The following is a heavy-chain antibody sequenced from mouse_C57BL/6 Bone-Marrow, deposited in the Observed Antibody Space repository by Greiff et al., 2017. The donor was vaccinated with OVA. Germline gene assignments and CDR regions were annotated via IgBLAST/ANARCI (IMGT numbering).Heavy chain of an antibody. Sequence: VQLQESGAELVKPGASVKLSCKASGYTFTSYWMQWVKQRPGQGLEWIGEIDPSDSYTNYNQKFKGKATLTVDTSSSTAYMQLSSLTSEDSAVYYCARNYYGSSLYYYAMDYWGQGTSVTVSS. CDR2: IDPSDSYT. V-gene: IGHV1-50*01. J-gene: IGHJ4*01. CDR1: GYTFTSYW. D-gene: IGHD1-1*01. CDR3: ARNYYGSSLYYYAMDY.